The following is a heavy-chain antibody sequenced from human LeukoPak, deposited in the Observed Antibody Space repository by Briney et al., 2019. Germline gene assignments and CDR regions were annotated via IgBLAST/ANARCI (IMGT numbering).Heavy chain of an antibody. Sequence: PSQTLSLTCTVSGGSISSGGYYWSWIRQHPGKGLEWIGYIYYSGSTYYNPSLKSRVTISVDTSKNQFSLKLSSVTAADTAVYYCARGADGYNRIPDNWFDPWGQGTLVTVSS. D-gene: IGHD5-24*01. CDR1: GGSISSGGYY. J-gene: IGHJ5*02. V-gene: IGHV4-31*03. CDR2: IYYSGST. CDR3: ARGADGYNRIPDNWFDP.